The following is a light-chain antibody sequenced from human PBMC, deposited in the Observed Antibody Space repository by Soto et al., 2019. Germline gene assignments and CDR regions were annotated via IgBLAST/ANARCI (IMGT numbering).Light chain of an antibody. V-gene: IGKV3-15*01. CDR2: GAS. Sequence: EIVMTQSPATLSVSPGERATLSCRASQSVSSNLAWYQQKPGQAPRLLIYGASTRATGIPARFSGSGSGTEFTLTICSLQSEDFAVHYCQQYNNWPPLAFGPGSKVDIK. CDR3: QQYNNWPPLA. CDR1: QSVSSN. J-gene: IGKJ3*01.